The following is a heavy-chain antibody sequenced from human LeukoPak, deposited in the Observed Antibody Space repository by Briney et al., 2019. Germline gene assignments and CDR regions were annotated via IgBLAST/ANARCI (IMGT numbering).Heavy chain of an antibody. CDR1: GFTFSNAW. V-gene: IGHV3-15*01. CDR2: TKSKTNGGTT. D-gene: IGHD3-22*01. Sequence: PRGSLRLSCAASGFTFSNAWMSWVRQAPGKGLEWVGRTKSKTNGGTTDYAAPVKGRFTISRDDSKNTLYLQMNSLKTEDTAVYYCTTADRAYYYGMDVWGQGTTVTVSS. CDR3: TTADRAYYYGMDV. J-gene: IGHJ6*02.